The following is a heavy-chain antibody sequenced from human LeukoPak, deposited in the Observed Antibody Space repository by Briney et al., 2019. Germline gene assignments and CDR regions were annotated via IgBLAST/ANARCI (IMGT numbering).Heavy chain of an antibody. CDR3: AKYRPVVGAGTREYDY. J-gene: IGHJ4*02. CDR1: GFTVSSNY. V-gene: IGHV3-53*01. Sequence: TGGSLRLSCAASGFTVSSNYMSWVRQAPGKGLEWVSSIGHIGDTTYYGDSVKGRFTISRDNSKNTLYLQMNRLKPEDTAVYYCAKYRPVVGAGTREYDYWGQGTLVTVSS. CDR2: IGHIGDTT. D-gene: IGHD6-19*01.